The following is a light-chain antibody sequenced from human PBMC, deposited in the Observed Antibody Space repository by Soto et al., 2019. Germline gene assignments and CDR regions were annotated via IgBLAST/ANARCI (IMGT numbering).Light chain of an antibody. Sequence: NFMLTQPHSVSESPGKTVTISCTRSSGSIASNYVQWYQQRPGSAPTTVIYEDNQRPSGVPDRFSGSIDSSSNSASLTISGLKKEDEADYYCQSYDSIVVFGGGTKLTVL. V-gene: IGLV6-57*04. CDR3: QSYDSIVV. CDR1: SGSIASNY. CDR2: EDN. J-gene: IGLJ2*01.